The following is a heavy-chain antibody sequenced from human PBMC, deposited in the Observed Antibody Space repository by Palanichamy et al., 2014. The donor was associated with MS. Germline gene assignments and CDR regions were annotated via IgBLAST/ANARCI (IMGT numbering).Heavy chain of an antibody. CDR3: ARVNRCSGGSCYPRPGAFDI. CDR1: G. V-gene: IGHV3-33*01. CDR2: IWYDGSNK. J-gene: IGHJ3*02. Sequence: GGHWVRQAPGKGLEWVAVIWYDGSNKYYADSVKGRFTISRDNSKNTLYLQMNSLRAEDTAVYYCARVNRCSGGSCYPRPGAFDIWGQGTMVTVSS. D-gene: IGHD2-15*01.